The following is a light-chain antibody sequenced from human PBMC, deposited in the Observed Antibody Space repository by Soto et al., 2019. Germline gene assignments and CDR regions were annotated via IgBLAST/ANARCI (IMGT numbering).Light chain of an antibody. CDR1: QSISSW. CDR3: QQYNSFPYT. J-gene: IGKJ2*01. Sequence: DIQMTQSPSALSASVGDRVTITCRASQSISSWLAWYQQKPGKAPKILIYDASSLQSGVPSRFSGSGSGTEFTLTISSLQPDDFASYYCQQYNSFPYTSGQGNKLEIK. CDR2: DAS. V-gene: IGKV1-5*01.